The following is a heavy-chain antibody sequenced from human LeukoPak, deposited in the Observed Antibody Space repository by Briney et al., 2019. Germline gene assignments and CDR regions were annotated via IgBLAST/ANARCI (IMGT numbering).Heavy chain of an antibody. V-gene: IGHV3-74*01. D-gene: IGHD3-3*02. CDR2: VKKDDTYR. CDR3: VRDDDIYGFDY. Sequence: GGSLRLSCAASGFIFSRHWMHWVRQAPGEGLECVARVKKDDTYRDYADSVKGRFTISRDNAKNTLYLQMNSLRVEDTARYYCVRDDDIYGFDYWGQGIVVTVSS. J-gene: IGHJ4*02. CDR1: GFIFSRHW.